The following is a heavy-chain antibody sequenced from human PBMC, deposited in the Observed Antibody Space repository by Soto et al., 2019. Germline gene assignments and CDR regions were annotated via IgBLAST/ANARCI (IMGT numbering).Heavy chain of an antibody. V-gene: IGHV1-69*08. J-gene: IGHJ6*02. CDR1: GGTFSSYT. CDR2: IIPSLGIA. D-gene: IGHD6-13*01. Sequence: QVQLVQSGAEVKKPGSSVKVSCKASGGTFSSYTISWVRQAPGQGLEWMGRIIPSLGIANYAQKFQGRVPITADKSTSTAYMELSSLRSEDTAVYYCARDRSSPYYYGMDVWGQGTTVTVSS. CDR3: ARDRSSPYYYGMDV.